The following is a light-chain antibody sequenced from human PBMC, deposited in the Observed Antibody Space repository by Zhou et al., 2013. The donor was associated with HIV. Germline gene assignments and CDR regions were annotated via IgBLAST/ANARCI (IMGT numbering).Light chain of an antibody. Sequence: DIVMTQSPLSLPVTPGEPASISCRSSQSLLHSNGYNYLDWYLQKPGQSPQLLIYLGSNRASGVPDRFSGSGSGTDFTLQISSVEAEDVGVYYCMQRLEFPFTFGPGTRLDIK. CDR2: LGS. CDR1: QSLLHSNGYNY. V-gene: IGKV2-28*01. CDR3: MQRLEFPFT. J-gene: IGKJ5*01.